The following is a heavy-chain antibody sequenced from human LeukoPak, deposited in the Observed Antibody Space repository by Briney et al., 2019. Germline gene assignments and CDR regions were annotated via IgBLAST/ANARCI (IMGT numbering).Heavy chain of an antibody. CDR1: GFTFSSYE. CDR2: ISYSGNT. D-gene: IGHD4-23*01. CDR3: ARHGPDYGGNFDY. J-gene: IGHJ4*02. V-gene: IGHV4-59*08. Sequence: GSLRLSCAASGFTFSSYEMNWVRQPPGKGLEWIGYISYSGNTKYNPSLKSRVTISVDTSKNQFSLKLSSVTAVDTAVYYCARHGPDYGGNFDYWGQGALVTVSS.